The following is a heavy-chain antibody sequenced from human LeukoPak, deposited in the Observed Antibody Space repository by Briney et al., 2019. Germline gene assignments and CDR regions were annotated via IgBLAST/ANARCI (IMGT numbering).Heavy chain of an antibody. CDR1: GFTFSNYG. CDR2: IRYDGSDK. CDR3: AKDRDPAMEIDY. J-gene: IGHJ4*02. D-gene: IGHD5-18*01. Sequence: QPGRSLRLSCAASGFTFSNYGMHWVRQAPGNWQDGVTGIRYDGSDKYYADSVKGRFTISRDNSKNTLYLQMKSLRAEDTAVYYCAKDRDPAMEIDYWGQGTLVTVSS. V-gene: IGHV3-33*06.